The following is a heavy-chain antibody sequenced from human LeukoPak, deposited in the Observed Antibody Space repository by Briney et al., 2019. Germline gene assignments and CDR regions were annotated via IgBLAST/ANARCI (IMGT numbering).Heavy chain of an antibody. CDR2: IYYGGST. Sequence: SETLSLTCTVSGGSVSSSHYWGWIRQPPGKGLEWIGSIYYGGSTYYNASLRSRVTTSVDTSKNQFSLKLSSVTAADTAVYYCARVSLRNRSYPADYWGQGSLVTVSS. J-gene: IGHJ4*02. CDR1: GGSVSSSHY. V-gene: IGHV4-39*07. D-gene: IGHD3-16*02. CDR3: ARVSLRNRSYPADY.